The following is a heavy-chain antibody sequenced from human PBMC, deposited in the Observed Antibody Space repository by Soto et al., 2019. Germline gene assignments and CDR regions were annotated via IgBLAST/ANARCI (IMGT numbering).Heavy chain of an antibody. CDR1: GGTFSSYA. D-gene: IGHD6-6*01. CDR3: AREGAARPQTTYYYSGMDV. Sequence: SVKVSCKASGGTFSSYAISWVRQAPGQGLEWMGGIIPIFGTANYAQKFQGRVTITADESTSTAYMELSSLRSEDTAVYYCAREGAARPQTTYYYSGMDVCGQGTTVTVYS. V-gene: IGHV1-69*13. CDR2: IIPIFGTA. J-gene: IGHJ6*02.